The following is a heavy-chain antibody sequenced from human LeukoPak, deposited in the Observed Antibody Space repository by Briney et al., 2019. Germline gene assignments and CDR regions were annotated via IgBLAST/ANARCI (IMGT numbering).Heavy chain of an antibody. J-gene: IGHJ3*01. Sequence: PGGSLRLSCAASGFTFSLNWMHWVRQVPGKGLVWVSRINPDGSFTYYADSVKGRFTISRDNAKNTLYLQMNSLRAEDTAVYYCAGAISAAGGGWGQGTMVTVSS. CDR1: GFTFSLNW. D-gene: IGHD6-13*01. CDR3: AGAISAAGGG. CDR2: INPDGSFT. V-gene: IGHV3-74*01.